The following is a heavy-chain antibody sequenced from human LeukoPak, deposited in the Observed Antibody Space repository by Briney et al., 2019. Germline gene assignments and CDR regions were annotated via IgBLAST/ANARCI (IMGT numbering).Heavy chain of an antibody. CDR3: AKSPGGTVTDWFDP. CDR1: GFTFSSYG. J-gene: IGHJ5*02. D-gene: IGHD4-17*01. Sequence: GGTLRLSCAASGFTFSSYGMSWVRQAPGKGLEWVSAISGSGGSTYYADSVKGRFTISRDNSKNTLYLQMNSLRAEDTAVYYCAKSPGGTVTDWFDPWGQGTLVTVSS. V-gene: IGHV3-23*01. CDR2: ISGSGGST.